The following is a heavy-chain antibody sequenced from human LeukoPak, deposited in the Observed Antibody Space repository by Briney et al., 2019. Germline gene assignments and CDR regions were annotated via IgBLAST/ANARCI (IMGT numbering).Heavy chain of an antibody. D-gene: IGHD6-13*01. CDR1: GGSFSGYY. Sequence: SETLSLTCAVYGGSFSGYYWSWIRQPPGKGLEWIGEINHSGSTNYDPSLKSRVTISVGTSKNQFSLKMSSVTAADTAVYYCARQGYSSSWYLTHRDWLDPWGQGTLVTVSS. V-gene: IGHV4-34*01. CDR3: ARQGYSSSWYLTHRDWLDP. CDR2: INHSGST. J-gene: IGHJ5*02.